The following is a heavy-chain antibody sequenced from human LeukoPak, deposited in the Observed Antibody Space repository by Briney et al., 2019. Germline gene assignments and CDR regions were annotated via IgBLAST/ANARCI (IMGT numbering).Heavy chain of an antibody. D-gene: IGHD3-16*02. CDR2: ISAYNGNT. CDR1: GYTFTSYG. Sequence: GESLKVSCKASGYTFTSYGISWVRQAPGQGLEWMGWISAYNGNTNYAQKLQGRVTMTTDTSTSTAYMELRSLRSDDTAVYYCARDSPIYRYFDYWGQGTLVTVSS. CDR3: ARDSPIYRYFDY. J-gene: IGHJ4*02. V-gene: IGHV1-18*01.